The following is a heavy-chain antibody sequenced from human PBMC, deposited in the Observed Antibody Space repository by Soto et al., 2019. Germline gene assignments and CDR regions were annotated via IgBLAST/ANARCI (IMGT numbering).Heavy chain of an antibody. J-gene: IGHJ6*02. CDR1: GYTFTSYA. V-gene: IGHV1-3*01. CDR2: INAGNGNT. CDR3: ARDQMLSSGWYRDSSYAMDV. Sequence: SVKVSCKASGYTFTSYAMHWVRQAPGQRLEWMGWINAGNGNTKYSQKFQGRVTITRDTSASTAYMELSSLRSEDTAVYYCARDQMLSSGWYRDSSYAMDVWGQGTSVTVS. D-gene: IGHD6-19*01.